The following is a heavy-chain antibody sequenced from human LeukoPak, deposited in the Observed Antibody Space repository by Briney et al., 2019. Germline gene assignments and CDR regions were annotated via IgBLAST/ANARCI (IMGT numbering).Heavy chain of an antibody. J-gene: IGHJ4*02. CDR2: INPNSGGT. CDR1: GYTFTGYY. V-gene: IGHV1-2*02. CDR3: ARAYCTNGVCYTLFDY. D-gene: IGHD2-8*01. Sequence: ASVKVSCKASGYTFTGYYMHWVRQAPGQGLEWMGWINPNSGGTNYAQKFQGRVTMTRDTSISTAYMELSRLRSDDTAVYYCARAYCTNGVCYTLFDYWGRGTLVTVSS.